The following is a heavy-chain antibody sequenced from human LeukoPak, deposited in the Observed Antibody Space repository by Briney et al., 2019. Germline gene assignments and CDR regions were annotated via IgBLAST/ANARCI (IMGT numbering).Heavy chain of an antibody. J-gene: IGHJ4*02. V-gene: IGHV3-21*01. CDR3: AAEVIAATSFDY. Sequence: TGGSLRLSCAASGFTFSTYSMNWVRQAPGKGLEWVSSISSSSSYMYYADSVKGRFTISRDNAKNSLYLQMNSLRAEDTAVYYCAAEVIAATSFDYWGQGTLVTVSS. CDR2: ISSSSSYM. D-gene: IGHD2-15*01. CDR1: GFTFSTYS.